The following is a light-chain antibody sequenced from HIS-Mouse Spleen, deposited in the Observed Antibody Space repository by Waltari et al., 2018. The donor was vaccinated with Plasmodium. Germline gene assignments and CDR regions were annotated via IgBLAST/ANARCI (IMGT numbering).Light chain of an antibody. J-gene: IGLJ3*02. CDR1: ALPKQY. CDR3: YSTDSSGNHRV. Sequence: SYELTQPPSVPVSPGQTARITCSGAALPKQYAYWYQQKSGQAPVLVIYEDSKRPSGIPERFSGSSSGTMATLTISGAQVEDEADYYCYSTDSSGNHRVFGGGTKLTVL. V-gene: IGLV3-10*01. CDR2: EDS.